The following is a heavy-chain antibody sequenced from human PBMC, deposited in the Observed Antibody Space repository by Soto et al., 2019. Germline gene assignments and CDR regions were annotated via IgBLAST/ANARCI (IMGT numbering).Heavy chain of an antibody. J-gene: IGHJ5*02. CDR2: IYYSGST. V-gene: IGHV4-61*01. D-gene: IGHD2-15*01. CDR1: GGSVSSGSYY. Sequence: SETLSLTCTVSGGSVSSGSYYWSWIRQPPGKGLEWIGYIYYSGSTNYNPSLKSRVTISVDTSKNQFSLKLSSVTAADTAVYYCARSGGPYCSGGSCYHEVSIWFDHWGQGTLVTASS. CDR3: ARSGGPYCSGGSCYHEVSIWFDH.